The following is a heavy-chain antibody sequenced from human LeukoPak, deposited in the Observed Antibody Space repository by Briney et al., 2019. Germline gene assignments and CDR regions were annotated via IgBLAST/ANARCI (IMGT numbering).Heavy chain of an antibody. CDR2: ISGSGGST. CDR3: ADNGDYYDSSGYYYPNPYFDY. CDR1: GFTFSSYA. Sequence: GGSLRLSCAASGFTFSSYAMSWVRQAPGKGLEWVSAISGSGGSTYYADSVKGRFTISRDNSKNTLYLQMNSLRAGDTAVYYCADNGDYYDSSGYYYPNPYFDYWGQGTLVTVSS. V-gene: IGHV3-23*01. D-gene: IGHD3-22*01. J-gene: IGHJ4*02.